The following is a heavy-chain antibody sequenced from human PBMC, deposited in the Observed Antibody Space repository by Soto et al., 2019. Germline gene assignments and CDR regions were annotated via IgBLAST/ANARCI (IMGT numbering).Heavy chain of an antibody. CDR1: GFTFSNAW. CDR3: TTDSYSTIIKVRFDY. CDR2: IKSKTDGGTT. V-gene: IGHV3-15*07. Sequence: EVQLVESGGGLVKPGGSLRLSCAAPGFTFSNAWINWVRQAPGKGLEWVGRIKSKTDGGTTDYAAPVKGRYAISREDSNNMGYLQMNSLKIEDTAVYYCTTDSYSTIIKVRFDYWVHGTLVTVST. J-gene: IGHJ4*01. D-gene: IGHD2-8*01.